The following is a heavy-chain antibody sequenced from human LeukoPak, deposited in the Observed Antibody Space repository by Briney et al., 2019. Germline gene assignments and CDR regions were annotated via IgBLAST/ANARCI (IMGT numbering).Heavy chain of an antibody. D-gene: IGHD3-22*01. CDR2: ISAYNGNT. Sequence: ASVKVSCKASGYTFTNYGISAVRQAPGQGVEWMGWISAYNGNTNYALNLQGRVTMTTDTSTRTAYMELRSRLSDDTAGYYCARDRAYYGSSGPVVYWGQGTLVTVSS. J-gene: IGHJ4*02. CDR1: GYTFTNYG. V-gene: IGHV1-18*01. CDR3: ARDRAYYGSSGPVVY.